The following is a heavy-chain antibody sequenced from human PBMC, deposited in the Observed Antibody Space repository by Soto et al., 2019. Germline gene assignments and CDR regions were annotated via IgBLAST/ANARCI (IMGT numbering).Heavy chain of an antibody. Sequence: QVQLVQSGAEVKKPGASVKVSCKASGYTFTSYGISWVRQAPGQGLEWMGWISAYNGNTNYAQKLQGRVTMTTDTFSSTGDMDLSSVISVDTAIYYCARYSSGFSGIWGQGTMVTVSS. CDR1: GYTFTSYG. V-gene: IGHV1-18*01. D-gene: IGHD6-19*01. CDR3: ARYSSGFSGI. J-gene: IGHJ3*02. CDR2: ISAYNGNT.